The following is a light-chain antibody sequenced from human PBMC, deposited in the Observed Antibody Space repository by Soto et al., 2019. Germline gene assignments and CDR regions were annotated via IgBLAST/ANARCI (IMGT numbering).Light chain of an antibody. Sequence: DLQITQSPSSLSASVLYRVTITCRASQSISSYLNWYQQKPGKAPKLLIYAASSLQSGVPSRFSGSGSGTDFTLTISSLQPEDFATYYCQQSYSTPRTFGQGTKVDNK. CDR1: QSISSY. CDR2: AAS. V-gene: IGKV1-39*01. CDR3: QQSYSTPRT. J-gene: IGKJ1*01.